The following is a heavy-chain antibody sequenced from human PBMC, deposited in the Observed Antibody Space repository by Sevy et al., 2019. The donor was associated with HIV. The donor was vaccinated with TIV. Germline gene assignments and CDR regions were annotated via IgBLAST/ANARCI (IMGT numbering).Heavy chain of an antibody. J-gene: IGHJ3*01. Sequence: GGSLRLSCAASGFSFSSYWMHWVRQAPGKGLEWVANIKQDESEKYYVASVKGRFTISRDNSKNTVYLHMDSLRTDDTAVYYCAKEDDAFDVWGQGTMVTVSS. CDR2: IKQDESEK. CDR3: AKEDDAFDV. CDR1: GFSFSSYW. V-gene: IGHV3-7*01.